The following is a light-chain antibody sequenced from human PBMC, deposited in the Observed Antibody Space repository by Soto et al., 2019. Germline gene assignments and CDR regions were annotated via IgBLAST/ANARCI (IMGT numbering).Light chain of an antibody. CDR3: SSYTTRSTYV. V-gene: IGLV2-14*01. CDR2: EVT. CDR1: SRDIGFFND. Sequence: QSALTQPASVSGSPGQSITISCTGTSRDIGFFNDVSWYQQFPGNAPKLIIFEVTNRPSGVANRFSASKSGNTASLTISGLQAEDGADYYGSSYTTRSTYVFGTGTKLTVL. J-gene: IGLJ1*01.